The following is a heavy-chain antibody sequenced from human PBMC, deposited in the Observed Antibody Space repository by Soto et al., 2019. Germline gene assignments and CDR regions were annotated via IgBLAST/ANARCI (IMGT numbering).Heavy chain of an antibody. J-gene: IGHJ4*02. Sequence: SETLSLTCTVSGGSISSDDYYWSWIRQHPGKGLEWIGYIFYSASTYYNPSLKSRVSISVDTSRNHFSLKLNSVTAADTAVYYCARAQAVAGTFCFDYWGRGTLVTVSS. V-gene: IGHV4-31*03. CDR2: IFYSAST. D-gene: IGHD6-19*01. CDR3: ARAQAVAGTFCFDY. CDR1: GGSISSDDYY.